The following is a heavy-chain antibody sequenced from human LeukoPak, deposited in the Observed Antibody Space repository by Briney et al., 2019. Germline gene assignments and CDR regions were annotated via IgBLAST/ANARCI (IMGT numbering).Heavy chain of an antibody. CDR1: GYTFTSYD. CDR3: ARSGFGSGISFDL. V-gene: IGHV1-8*01. D-gene: IGHD3-10*01. CDR2: MNPNSGDT. Sequence: ASVKVSCKASGYTFTSYDINWVRQATGQGLEWMGWMNPNSGDTRYPQKFQGRVTMTRDTSITTAYMELSSLRSEDTAVYYCARSGFGSGISFDLWGQGTLVTVSS. J-gene: IGHJ5*02.